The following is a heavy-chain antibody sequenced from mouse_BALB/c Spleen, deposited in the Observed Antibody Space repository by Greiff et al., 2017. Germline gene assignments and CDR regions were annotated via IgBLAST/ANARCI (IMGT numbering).Heavy chain of an antibody. J-gene: IGHJ4*01. V-gene: IGHV14-3*02. CDR2: IDPANGNT. D-gene: IGHD2-2*01. CDR1: GFNIKDTY. Sequence: EVKLQESGAELVKPGASVKLSCTASGFNIKDTYMHWVKQRPEQGLEWIGRIDPANGNTKYDPKFQGKATITADTSSNTAYLQLSSLTSEDTAVYYCAPFNYGNDDAMDYWGQGTPVTVSA. CDR3: APFNYGNDDAMDY.